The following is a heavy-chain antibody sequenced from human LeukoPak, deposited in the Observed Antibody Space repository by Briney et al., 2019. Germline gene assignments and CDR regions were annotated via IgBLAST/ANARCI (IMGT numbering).Heavy chain of an antibody. J-gene: IGHJ4*02. Sequence: PGGSLRLSCAASRFTFRSYEMNWVRQAPGKGLEWVSYISSSGNTIYYADSVKGRFTISRDNSKNTLYLQMNSLRAEDTAVYYCARDFLVYYDSSGYSRYFDYWGQGTLVTVSS. D-gene: IGHD3-22*01. CDR1: RFTFRSYE. CDR2: ISSSGNTI. V-gene: IGHV3-48*03. CDR3: ARDFLVYYDSSGYSRYFDY.